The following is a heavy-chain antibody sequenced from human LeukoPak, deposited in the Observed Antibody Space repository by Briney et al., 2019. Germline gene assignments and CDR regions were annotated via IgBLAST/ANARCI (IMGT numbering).Heavy chain of an antibody. D-gene: IGHD3-3*01. Sequence: SETLSLTCTVSGGSIRGSSYYWVWIRQPPGKGLEWIGTIYYSGSTYYNPSLKSRVTISADTSKNQLPLKVRSVTAADTAVYYCARSSGVVIHNWFDPWGQGTLVTVSS. CDR3: ARSSGVVIHNWFDP. J-gene: IGHJ5*02. V-gene: IGHV4-39*01. CDR1: GGSIRGSSYY. CDR2: IYYSGST.